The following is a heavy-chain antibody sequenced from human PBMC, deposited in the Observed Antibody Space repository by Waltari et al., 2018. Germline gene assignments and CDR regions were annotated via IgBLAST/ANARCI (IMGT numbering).Heavy chain of an antibody. CDR3: ARRSLNWFDP. CDR2: ISSSSSTI. J-gene: IGHJ5*02. D-gene: IGHD3-10*01. CDR1: GFSFSNYN. Sequence: EVQLVESGGGLVQPGGSLRLSCVASGFSFSNYNMNWVRQAPGKGLEWVSHISSSSSTIYYADSVKGRFTISRYNAKNSLYLQMNSLRAEDTAVYYCARRSLNWFDPWGQGTLVTVSS. V-gene: IGHV3-48*04.